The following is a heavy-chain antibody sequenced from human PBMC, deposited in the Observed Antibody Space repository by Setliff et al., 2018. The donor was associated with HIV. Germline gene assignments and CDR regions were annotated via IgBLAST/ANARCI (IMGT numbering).Heavy chain of an antibody. Sequence: KPSETLSLTCTVSGGSISSGSYYWSWIRQPAGKGLEWIGSIYYSGSTYYNPSLKSRVTISVDTSKNQFSLKLSSVTAADTAVYYCARSLTSTTMTVVFMGLGAFDIWGQGTMVTVSS. V-gene: IGHV4-39*07. CDR1: GGSISSGSYY. CDR2: IYYSGST. D-gene: IGHD3-22*01. J-gene: IGHJ3*02. CDR3: ARSLTSTTMTVVFMGLGAFDI.